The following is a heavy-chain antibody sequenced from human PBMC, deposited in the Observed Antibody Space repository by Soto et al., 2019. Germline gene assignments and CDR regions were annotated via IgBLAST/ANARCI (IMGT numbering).Heavy chain of an antibody. Sequence: GGSLRLSCAASGFTFSSYWMSWVRQAPGKGLEWVANIKQDGSEKYYVDSVKGRFTISRSNAKNSLYLQMNSLRAEDTAVYYCARVRGEHVIWSYYYGMDVWGQGTTVTVSS. CDR1: GFTFSSYW. J-gene: IGHJ6*02. V-gene: IGHV3-7*01. CDR2: IKQDGSEK. CDR3: ARVRGEHVIWSYYYGMDV. D-gene: IGHD3-3*01.